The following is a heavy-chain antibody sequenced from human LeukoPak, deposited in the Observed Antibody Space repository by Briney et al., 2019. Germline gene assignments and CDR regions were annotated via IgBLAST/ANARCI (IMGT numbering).Heavy chain of an antibody. V-gene: IGHV4-34*01. J-gene: IGHJ4*02. CDR2: INHSGIT. Sequence: SETLSLTSAVHGGSFSGYYWSWIRQPPGKGLEWIGEINHSGITNYNPSLKSRVTISVDTSKNQFSLKLTSVTAADTAVYYCARSYYYESSGYGDFDYWGQGALVTVSS. CDR3: ARSYYYESSGYGDFDY. D-gene: IGHD3-22*01. CDR1: GGSFSGYY.